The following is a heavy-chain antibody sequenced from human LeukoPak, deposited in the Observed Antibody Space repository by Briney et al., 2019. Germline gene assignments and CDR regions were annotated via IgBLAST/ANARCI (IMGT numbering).Heavy chain of an antibody. Sequence: GGSLRLSCAASGFTFTYYALSWVRQAPGKGLEWVSVISGSGANTHYTDPVKGRFTISRDNSKNTLYLQMNSLRAEDTAVYYCARVGSSGWHISYNWFDPWGQGTLVTVSS. J-gene: IGHJ5*02. CDR3: ARVGSSGWHISYNWFDP. CDR1: GFTFTYYA. CDR2: ISGSGANT. D-gene: IGHD6-19*01. V-gene: IGHV3-23*01.